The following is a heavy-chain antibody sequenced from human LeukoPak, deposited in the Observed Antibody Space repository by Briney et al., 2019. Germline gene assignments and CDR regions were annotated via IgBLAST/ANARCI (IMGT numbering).Heavy chain of an antibody. D-gene: IGHD5-18*01. CDR3: AKEGEKDSYGFLYYFDY. Sequence: GGSLRLSCAASGFTFSSYAMSWVRQAPGKGLEWVSATSGSGGSTYYADSVKRRFTISRDNSKNTLYLQMNSLRAEDTAVYYCAKEGEKDSYGFLYYFDYWAQGTLVTVSS. V-gene: IGHV3-23*01. CDR2: TSGSGGST. J-gene: IGHJ4*02. CDR1: GFTFSSYA.